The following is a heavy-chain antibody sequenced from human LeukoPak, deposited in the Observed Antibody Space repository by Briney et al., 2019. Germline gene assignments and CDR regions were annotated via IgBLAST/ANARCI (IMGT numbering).Heavy chain of an antibody. Sequence: PSETLSLTCTVSGGSISSSSYYWAWIRQPPGKGLELIGSIYYSGSTYYNPSLKSRVTISVDTSKNQFSLKLSSVTAADTAVYYCARQFNYYGSGSFYTNNWFDPWGQGTLVTVSS. CDR1: GGSISSSSYY. V-gene: IGHV4-39*01. J-gene: IGHJ5*02. CDR2: IYYSGST. D-gene: IGHD3-10*01. CDR3: ARQFNYYGSGSFYTNNWFDP.